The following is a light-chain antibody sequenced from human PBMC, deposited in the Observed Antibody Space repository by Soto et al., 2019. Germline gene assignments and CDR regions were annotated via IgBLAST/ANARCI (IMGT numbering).Light chain of an antibody. CDR3: CSYVGGYSYV. CDR1: SSDVGDYNS. CDR2: DVS. J-gene: IGLJ1*01. Sequence: QSALTQPRSVSGSPGQSVTVSCIGTSSDVGDYNSVSWYQQHPGKAPKLMIYDVSKRPSGVPDCFSGSKSGNTASLTISGLQAEDEADYYCCSYVGGYSYVFGIGTKLTVL. V-gene: IGLV2-11*01.